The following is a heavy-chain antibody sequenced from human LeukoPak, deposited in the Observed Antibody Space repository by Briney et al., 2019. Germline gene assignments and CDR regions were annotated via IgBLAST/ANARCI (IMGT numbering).Heavy chain of an antibody. CDR3: ARGLGYCSSTSCSYNP. CDR1: GGSFSGYY. J-gene: IGHJ5*02. V-gene: IGHV4-34*01. Sequence: KPSETLSLTCAVYGGSFSGYYWSWIRQPPGKGLEWIGEINHSGSTNYNPSLKSRVTISVDTSKNQFSLKLSSVTAADTAVYYCARGLGYCSSTSCSYNPWGQGTLVTVSS. CDR2: INHSGST. D-gene: IGHD2-2*01.